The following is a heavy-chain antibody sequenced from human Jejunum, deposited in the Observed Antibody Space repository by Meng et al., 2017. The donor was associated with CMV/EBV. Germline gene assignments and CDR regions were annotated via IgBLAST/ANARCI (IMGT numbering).Heavy chain of an antibody. Sequence: LSCAASGFTFSNYALNWVRQAPGKGLEWVSGIRHDGGTFYAASVKGRFTISRDNSKNTLYLQMNSLRAEDTAVYYCAKATDFDYWGQGTLVTVSS. CDR1: GFTFSNYA. V-gene: IGHV3-23*01. CDR3: AKATDFDY. CDR2: IRHDGGT. J-gene: IGHJ4*02. D-gene: IGHD4-11*01.